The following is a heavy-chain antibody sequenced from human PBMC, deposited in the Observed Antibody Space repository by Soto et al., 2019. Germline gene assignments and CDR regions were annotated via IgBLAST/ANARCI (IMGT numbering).Heavy chain of an antibody. CDR1: GGSISSGNYY. D-gene: IGHD4-17*01. CDR2: IYYSGST. J-gene: IGHJ4*02. CDR3: ARFAPGDYAY. V-gene: IGHV4-30-4*01. Sequence: SETLSLTCTVSGGSISSGNYYWSWIRQPPGKGLEWIGYIYYSGSTYYNPSLKSRVTISVDTSKNQFSLKLSSVTAADTAVYYCARFAPGDYAYWGQGTLVTVSS.